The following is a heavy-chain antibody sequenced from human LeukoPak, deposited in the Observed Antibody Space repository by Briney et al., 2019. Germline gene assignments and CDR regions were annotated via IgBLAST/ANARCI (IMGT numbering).Heavy chain of an antibody. D-gene: IGHD2-15*01. J-gene: IGHJ4*02. Sequence: ASVKVSCKASGYTFTSYYMHWVRQAPGQGREWMGIINPSGGSTSYAQKFQGRVTMTRDTSTSTVYMELSSLRSEDTAVYSCARGGEVGYCSGGSCYAVLFDYWGQGTLVTVSS. CDR1: GYTFTSYY. V-gene: IGHV1-46*01. CDR3: ARGGEVGYCSGGSCYAVLFDY. CDR2: INPSGGST.